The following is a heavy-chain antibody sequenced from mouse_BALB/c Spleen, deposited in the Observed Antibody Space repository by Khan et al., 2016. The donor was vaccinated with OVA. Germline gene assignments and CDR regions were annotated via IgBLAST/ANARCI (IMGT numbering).Heavy chain of an antibody. D-gene: IGHD1-1*01. J-gene: IGHJ4*01. CDR3: ARGNYYGYAMDY. V-gene: IGHV3-2*02. CDR1: GYSITSNYA. CDR2: ISYSGST. Sequence: VQLKESGPGLVKPSQSLSLTCTVTGYSITSNYAWNWIRQLPGNKLEWMGYISYSGSTSYNPSLTSRISITRTTSKNQFFLQLNSVTTEDGATYYCARGNYYGYAMDYWGQGTSGTVSS.